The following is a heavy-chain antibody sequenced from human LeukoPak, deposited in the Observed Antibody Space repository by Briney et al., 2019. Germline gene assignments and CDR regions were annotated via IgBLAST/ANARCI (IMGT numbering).Heavy chain of an antibody. J-gene: IGHJ3*02. CDR1: GDSISSGNYY. Sequence: PSETLSLTCSVSGDSISSGNYYWTWIRQPAGKGLEWIGRIYSTGSTNYNPSLKSRVTISVDTSKNQFSLRLSSVTAADTAVYYCARVETAMEAFDIWGQGTMVTVSS. CDR3: ARVETAMEAFDI. V-gene: IGHV4-61*02. D-gene: IGHD5-18*01. CDR2: IYSTGST.